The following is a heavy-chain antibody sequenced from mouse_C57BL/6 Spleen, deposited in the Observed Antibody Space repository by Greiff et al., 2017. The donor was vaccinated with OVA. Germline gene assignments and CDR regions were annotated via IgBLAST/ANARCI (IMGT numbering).Heavy chain of an antibody. D-gene: IGHD1-1*01. CDR3: ARHYYGSSYDYFDY. CDR2: INPYNGGT. CDR1: GYTFTDYY. V-gene: IGHV1-19*01. J-gene: IGHJ2*01. Sequence: EVQLQQSGPVLVKPGASVKMSCKASGYTFTDYYMNWVKPSHGKSLEWIGVINPYNGGTSYNQKFKGKATLTVDKSSSTAYMELNSLTSEDSAVYYCARHYYGSSYDYFDYWGQGTTLTVSS.